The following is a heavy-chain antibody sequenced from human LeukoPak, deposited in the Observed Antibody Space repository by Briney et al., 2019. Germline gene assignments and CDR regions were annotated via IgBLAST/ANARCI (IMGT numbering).Heavy chain of an antibody. J-gene: IGHJ6*03. V-gene: IGHV3-21*01. Sequence: GSLRLSCAASGFTFSSYSMNWVRQAPGKGLEWVSSISSSSSYIYYADSVKGRFTISRDNAKNSLYLQMNSLRAEDTAVYYCARVLIDYYYYYMDVWGKGTTVTVSS. D-gene: IGHD2/OR15-2a*01. CDR3: ARVLIDYYYYYMDV. CDR1: GFTFSSYS. CDR2: ISSSSSYI.